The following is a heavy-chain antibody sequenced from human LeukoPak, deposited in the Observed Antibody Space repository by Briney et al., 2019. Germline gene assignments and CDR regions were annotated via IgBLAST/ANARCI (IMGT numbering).Heavy chain of an antibody. J-gene: IGHJ6*02. CDR2: ISYSGSA. D-gene: IGHD1-26*01. Sequence: SETLSLTCTVSGGSFTKRDNYWGWIRRPPGKGLEWIGIISYSGSAYYNPSLRSRVTISLDTSKNQFSLRLSSLTAADTAVYYCARRLKIVGSDYGLDVWGQGTTVSVSS. CDR1: GGSFTKRDNY. CDR3: ARRLKIVGSDYGLDV. V-gene: IGHV4-39*01.